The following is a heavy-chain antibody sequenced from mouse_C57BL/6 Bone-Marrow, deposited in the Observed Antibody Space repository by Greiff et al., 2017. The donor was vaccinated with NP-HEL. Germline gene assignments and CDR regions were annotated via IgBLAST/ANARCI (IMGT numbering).Heavy chain of an antibody. CDR3: ASYYGNYDYYAMDY. Sequence: VQLQQSGPGLVQPSQSLSITCTVSGFSLTSSGVHWVRQSPGKGLEWLGVIWSGGSTAYNAAFISRLSISKDNSKSQVFIKMNSLQADDTAIYYCASYYGNYDYYAMDYWGQGTSVTVSS. CDR1: GFSLTSSG. D-gene: IGHD2-1*01. J-gene: IGHJ4*01. V-gene: IGHV2-2*01. CDR2: IWSGGST.